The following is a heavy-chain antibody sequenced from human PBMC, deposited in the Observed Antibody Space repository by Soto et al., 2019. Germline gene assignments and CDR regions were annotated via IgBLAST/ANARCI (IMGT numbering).Heavy chain of an antibody. CDR1: GGTFSSYA. V-gene: IGHV1-69*13. CDR2: IIPIFGTA. Sequence: SVKVSCKASGGTFSSYAISWVRQAPGRGPEWMGGIIPIFGTANYAQKFQGRVTITADESTSTAYMELSSLRSEDTAVYYCARANYNWNFRSWDGMYVWGQETTVTVSS. CDR3: ARANYNWNFRSWDGMYV. J-gene: IGHJ6*02. D-gene: IGHD1-7*01.